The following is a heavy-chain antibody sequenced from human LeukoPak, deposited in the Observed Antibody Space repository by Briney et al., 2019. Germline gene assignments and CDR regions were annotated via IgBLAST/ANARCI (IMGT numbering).Heavy chain of an antibody. CDR3: AKERGPRQGLDY. V-gene: IGHV3-48*03. Sequence: GGSLRLSCAASGFTFSSYEMNWVRQAPGKGLEWVSYISSSGSTIYYADSVKGRFTISRDNAKNTLYMQMISLRAEDTAIYYCAKERGPRQGLDYWGQGTLVTVSS. CDR1: GFTFSSYE. CDR2: ISSSGSTI. J-gene: IGHJ4*02. D-gene: IGHD3-10*01.